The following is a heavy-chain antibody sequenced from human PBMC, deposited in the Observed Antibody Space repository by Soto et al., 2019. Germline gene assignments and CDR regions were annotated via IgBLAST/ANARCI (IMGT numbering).Heavy chain of an antibody. D-gene: IGHD2-21*01. CDR3: ARDSPDLWYYYYGMDV. Sequence: SQTLSLTCATAGDGGSTKNAAWNCVRQSPSRGLEWLGRTYYRSKWYNDYAVFVKSRITINPDTSKNQFSLQLNSVTPEDTAVYYCARDSPDLWYYYYGMDVWGQG. CDR1: GDGGSTKNAA. V-gene: IGHV6-1*01. CDR2: TYYRSKWYN. J-gene: IGHJ6*02.